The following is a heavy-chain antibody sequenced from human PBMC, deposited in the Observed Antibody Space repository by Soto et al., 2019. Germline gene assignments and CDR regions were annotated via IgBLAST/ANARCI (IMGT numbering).Heavy chain of an antibody. CDR2: INPSGGYT. CDR1: GYTFTSYY. J-gene: IGHJ3*02. Sequence: ASVKVSCKASGYTFTSYYMNWVRQAPGQGLEWLGIINPSGGYTTYAQRFLGRVTMTSDTSISTAYMELSRLRSDDTAVYYCARAREYSSSSGAFDIWGQGTMVTVSS. CDR3: ARAREYSSSSGAFDI. D-gene: IGHD6-13*01. V-gene: IGHV1-46*01.